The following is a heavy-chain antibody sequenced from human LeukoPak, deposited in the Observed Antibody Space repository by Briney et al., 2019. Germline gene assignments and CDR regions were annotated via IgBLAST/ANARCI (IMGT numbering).Heavy chain of an antibody. V-gene: IGHV3-23*01. CDR1: GFTFSSYA. D-gene: IGHD5-18*01. CDR3: AKLGEAVDTAMVPTFDY. J-gene: IGHJ4*02. CDR2: ISGSGGST. Sequence: GGSLRLSCAASGFTFSSYAMSWVRQAPGKGLEWVSAISGSGGSTYYADSVKGRFTISRDNSKNTLYLQMNSLRAEDTAVYYCAKLGEAVDTAMVPTFDYWGQGTLVTVSS.